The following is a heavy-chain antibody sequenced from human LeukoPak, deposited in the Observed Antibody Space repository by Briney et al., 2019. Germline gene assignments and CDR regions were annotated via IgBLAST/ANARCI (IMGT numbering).Heavy chain of an antibody. CDR3: ARALWFGELTPYYYMDV. D-gene: IGHD3-10*01. V-gene: IGHV4-39*07. CDR1: GGSISSSNYY. CDR2: IYYSGST. J-gene: IGHJ6*03. Sequence: SETLSLTCTVSGGSISSSNYYWGWIRQPPGKGLEWIGSIYYSGSTYYSPSLKSRVTISVDTSKNQFSLKLSSVTAADTAVYYCARALWFGELTPYYYMDVWGKGTTVTISS.